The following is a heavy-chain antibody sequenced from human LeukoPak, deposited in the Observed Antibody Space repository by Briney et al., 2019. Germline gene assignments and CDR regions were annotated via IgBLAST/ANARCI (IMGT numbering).Heavy chain of an antibody. J-gene: IGHJ4*02. D-gene: IGHD1-26*01. CDR3: ARENSGSYREFDY. CDR1: GGSISSYY. V-gene: IGHV4-4*07. Sequence: SETLSLTCTVSGGSISSYYWTWIRQPAGKGLEWIGRIYPSGSTNYNPSPKSRVTMSVDTSKNQFSLKLSSVIAADTAVYYCARENSGSYREFDYWGQGTLVTVSS. CDR2: IYPSGST.